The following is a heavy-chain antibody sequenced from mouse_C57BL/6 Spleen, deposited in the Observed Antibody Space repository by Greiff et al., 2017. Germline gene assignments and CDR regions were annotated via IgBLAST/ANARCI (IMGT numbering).Heavy chain of an antibody. CDR2: IYPGDGDT. V-gene: IGHV1-80*01. CDR1: GYAFSSYW. CDR3: ARGARDYAMDY. J-gene: IGHJ4*01. Sequence: QVQLQQSGAELVKPGASVKISCKASGYAFSSYWMNWVKQRPGKGLEWIGQIYPGDGDTNYNGKFKGKATLTADKSSSTAYMQLSSLTSEDSAVYFCARGARDYAMDYWGQGTSVTVSS.